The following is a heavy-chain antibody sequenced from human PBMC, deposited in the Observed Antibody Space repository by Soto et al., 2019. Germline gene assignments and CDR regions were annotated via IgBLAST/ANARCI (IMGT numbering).Heavy chain of an antibody. CDR2: ISGSGGST. V-gene: IGHV3-23*01. CDR3: AKDPVGLGTGHYDYVWGPGY. D-gene: IGHD3-16*01. Sequence: PGGSLRLSCAASGFTFSSYAMSWVRQAPGKGLEWVSAISGSGGSTYYADSVKGRFTISRDNSKNTLYLQMNSLRAEDTAVYYCAKDPVGLGTGHYDYVWGPGYWGQGTLVTVSS. CDR1: GFTFSSYA. J-gene: IGHJ4*02.